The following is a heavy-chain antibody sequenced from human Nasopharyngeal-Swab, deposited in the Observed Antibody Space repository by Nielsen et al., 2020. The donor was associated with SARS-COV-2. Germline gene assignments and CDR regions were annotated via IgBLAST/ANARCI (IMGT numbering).Heavy chain of an antibody. CDR1: GFTFSSYW. J-gene: IGHJ6*02. Sequence: GGSLRLSCAASGFTFSSYWMHWVRQAPGKGLMWVSRINSDGSSTSYADSVKGRFTISRDNAKNTLYLQMNSLRAEDTAVYYCARELVYYYDSSGYPYYYYYGMDVWGQGTTVTVSS. CDR3: ARELVYYYDSSGYPYYYYYGMDV. V-gene: IGHV3-74*01. CDR2: INSDGSST. D-gene: IGHD3-22*01.